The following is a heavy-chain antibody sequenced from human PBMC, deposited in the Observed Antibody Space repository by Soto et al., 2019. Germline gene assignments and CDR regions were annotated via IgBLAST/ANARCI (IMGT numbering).Heavy chain of an antibody. D-gene: IGHD3-3*01. Sequence: EVKLLESGGGLAQPGGSLRLSCVGSGFTFDSYAISWVRQAPGKGLQWISAISGNGAGTDYAHSVKGRFTISRDNSKNTVNLQMNSRRAEDTALYYCAKDTVGGYSFWSCYYSDGLDVWGQGTMVTVSS. CDR3: AKDTVGGYSFWSCYYSDGLDV. V-gene: IGHV3-23*01. CDR2: ISGNGAGT. CDR1: GFTFDSYA. J-gene: IGHJ3*01.